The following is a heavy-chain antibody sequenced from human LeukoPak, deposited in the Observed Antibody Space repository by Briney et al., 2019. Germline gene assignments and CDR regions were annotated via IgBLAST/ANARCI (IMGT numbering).Heavy chain of an antibody. V-gene: IGHV3-66*04. CDR2: IYSGGST. Sequence: GGSLRLSCAASGFTVSSNYMSWVRQAPGKGLEWVSVIYSGGSTYYADSVKGRFTISRDNSKNTLYLQMNSLRAEDTAVYYCATLADAHYYYGMDVWGQGTTVTVSS. CDR3: ATLADAHYYYGMDV. J-gene: IGHJ6*02. CDR1: GFTVSSNY.